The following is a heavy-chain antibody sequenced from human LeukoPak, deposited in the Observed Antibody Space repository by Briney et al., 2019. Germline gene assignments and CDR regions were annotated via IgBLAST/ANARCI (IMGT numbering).Heavy chain of an antibody. CDR1: GFTFSSYA. CDR3: AKDRYYDSSGYYEDY. J-gene: IGHJ4*02. V-gene: IGHV3-23*01. CDR2: ISGSGGST. D-gene: IGHD3-22*01. Sequence: GGSLRLSCAASGFTFSSYAMSWVRQAPGKGLEWVSAISGSGGSTYYADSVKGRFTISRDNSKNTLYLQMNSLRAEDTAVYYRAKDRYYDSSGYYEDYWGQGTLVTVSS.